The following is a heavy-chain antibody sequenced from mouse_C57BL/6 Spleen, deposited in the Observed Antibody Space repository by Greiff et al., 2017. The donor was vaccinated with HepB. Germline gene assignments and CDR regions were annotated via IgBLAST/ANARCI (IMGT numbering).Heavy chain of an antibody. CDR3: AREIYDYEGYFDY. D-gene: IGHD2-4*01. CDR1: GFTFSSYG. Sequence: EVKVVESGGDLVKPGGSLKLSCAASGFTFSSYGMSWVRQTPDKRLEWVATISSGGSYTYYPDSVKGRFTISRDNAKNTLYLQMSSLKSEDTAMYYCAREIYDYEGYFDYWGQGTTLTVSS. J-gene: IGHJ2*01. V-gene: IGHV5-6*01. CDR2: ISSGGSYT.